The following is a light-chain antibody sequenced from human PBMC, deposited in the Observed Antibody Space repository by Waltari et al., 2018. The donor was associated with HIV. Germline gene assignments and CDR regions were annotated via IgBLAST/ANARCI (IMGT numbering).Light chain of an antibody. Sequence: DIQMTQSLSSLCTSVGHRLPLNSRASQGISNSLAWYQQKPGKGPRLLIYGASTLESGVPSRFSVSGSGTDFTLTISSLQPEDFATYYCQKYNSAPVTFGPGTKLDI. V-gene: IGKV1-27*01. CDR1: QGISNS. CDR2: GAS. J-gene: IGKJ3*01. CDR3: QKYNSAPVT.